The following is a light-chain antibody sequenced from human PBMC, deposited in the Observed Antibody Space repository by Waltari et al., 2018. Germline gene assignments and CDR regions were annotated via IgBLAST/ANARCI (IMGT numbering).Light chain of an antibody. Sequence: EIGLTQSPGTLSLSPGERATLSCRASQSGSSSYLAWYKQKPVHAPRLLIYDASSRSTGIPDRFSGSGSGTDFTLTISRLEPEDFAVYYCQQYGSSPLTFGGGTKVEIK. V-gene: IGKV3-20*01. CDR1: QSGSSSY. CDR2: DAS. CDR3: QQYGSSPLT. J-gene: IGKJ4*01.